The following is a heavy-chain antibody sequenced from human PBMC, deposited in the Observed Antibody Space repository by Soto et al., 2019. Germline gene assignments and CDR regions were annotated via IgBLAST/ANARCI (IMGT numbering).Heavy chain of an antibody. CDR1: GGSISSYY. CDR3: ARDLRIAAAGNAFDI. V-gene: IGHV4-59*01. Sequence: SETLSLTCPVSGGSISSYYLSWIRQPPGKGLEWIGYIYYSGSTNYNPSLKSRVTMSVVTSKNQFSLKLSSVTAADTAIYYCARDLRIAAAGNAFDIWGQGTMVTVSS. J-gene: IGHJ3*02. D-gene: IGHD6-13*01. CDR2: IYYSGST.